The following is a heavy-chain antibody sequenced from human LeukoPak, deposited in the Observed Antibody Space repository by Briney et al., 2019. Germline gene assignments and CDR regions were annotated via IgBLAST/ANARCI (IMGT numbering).Heavy chain of an antibody. CDR3: ARARRDGGSYNWNDVELADWYYYYMDV. Sequence: GASVKVSCKASGYTFTGYYMHWVRQAPGQGLEWMGWINPNSGGTNYAQKFQGRVTMTRDTSISTAYMELSRLRSDDTAVYYCARARRDGGSYNWNDVELADWYYYYMDVWGKGTTVTISS. J-gene: IGHJ6*03. V-gene: IGHV1-2*02. D-gene: IGHD1-1*01. CDR2: INPNSGGT. CDR1: GYTFTGYY.